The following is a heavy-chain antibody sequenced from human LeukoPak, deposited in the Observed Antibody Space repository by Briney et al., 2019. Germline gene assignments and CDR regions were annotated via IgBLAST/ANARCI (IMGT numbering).Heavy chain of an antibody. Sequence: PGGSLTLSCAASGFTFRSYWMSWVRQAPGKGLEWVANINPDGRDEYYVDSVKGRFTLSRDNAKNSLYLQMNSLRAEDSAVYYCATLDTVVTTGDYWGQGNLVTVSS. CDR2: INPDGRDE. D-gene: IGHD4-17*01. J-gene: IGHJ4*02. CDR1: GFTFRSYW. V-gene: IGHV3-7*01. CDR3: ATLDTVVTTGDY.